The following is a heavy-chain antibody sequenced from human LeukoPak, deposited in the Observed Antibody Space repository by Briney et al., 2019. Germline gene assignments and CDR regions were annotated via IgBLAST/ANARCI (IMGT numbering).Heavy chain of an antibody. D-gene: IGHD6-19*01. V-gene: IGHV4-30-2*01. J-gene: IGHJ4*02. CDR3: AAQPLKSSGWYYFDY. Sequence: PSETLSLTCTVSGGSISSGGYYWSWIRQPPGKGLEWIGYIYHSGSTYYNPSLKSRVTISVDRSKNQFSLKLSSVTAADTAVYYCAAQPLKSSGWYYFDYWGQGTLVTVSS. CDR1: GGSISSGGYY. CDR2: IYHSGST.